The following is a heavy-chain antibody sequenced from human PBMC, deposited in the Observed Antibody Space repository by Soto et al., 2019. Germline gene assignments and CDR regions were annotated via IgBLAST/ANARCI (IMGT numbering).Heavy chain of an antibody. CDR1: GGSISSGDYY. D-gene: IGHD3-10*01. CDR2: IYYSGST. CDR3: ARVGGFGATTIDY. J-gene: IGHJ4*02. Sequence: QVQLQESGPGLVKPSQTLSLTCTVSGGSISSGDYYWSWIRQPPGKGLEWIGYIYYSGSTYYIPSLKSRVTISVDTSKNQFSRKLSSVTAADTAVYYCARVGGFGATTIDYWGQGTLVTVSS. V-gene: IGHV4-30-4*01.